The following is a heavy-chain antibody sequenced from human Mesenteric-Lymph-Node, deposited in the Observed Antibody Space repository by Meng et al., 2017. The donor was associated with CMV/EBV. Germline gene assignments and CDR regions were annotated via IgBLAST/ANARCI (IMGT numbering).Heavy chain of an antibody. Sequence: GESLKISCAASGFTFDVYWMSWVRQAPGKGLEWVANIHQNGDEKFYVDSVKGRFAISRDSAKSSLYLQMNSLRAEDTAVYYCARVGVGATLMGAFDIWGQGTMVTVSS. CDR2: IHQNGDEK. CDR1: GFTFDVYW. V-gene: IGHV3-7*01. J-gene: IGHJ3*02. CDR3: ARVGVGATLMGAFDI. D-gene: IGHD1-26*01.